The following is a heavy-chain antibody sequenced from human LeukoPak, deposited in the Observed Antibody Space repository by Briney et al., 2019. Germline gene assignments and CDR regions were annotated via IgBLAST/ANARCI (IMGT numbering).Heavy chain of an antibody. CDR2: INYSGST. CDR3: ARGGPPGYYYDYYMDV. CDR1: GGSISSYY. V-gene: IGHV4-59*01. Sequence: SETLSLTCTVSGGSISSYYWSWIRQPPGKGLEWIGYINYSGSTNYNPSLKSRVTISVDTSKNQFSLKLSSVTAADTAVCFCARGGPPGYYYDYYMDVWGKGTTVTISS. J-gene: IGHJ6*03.